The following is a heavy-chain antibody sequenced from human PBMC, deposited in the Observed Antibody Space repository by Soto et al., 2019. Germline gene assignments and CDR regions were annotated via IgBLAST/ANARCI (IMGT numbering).Heavy chain of an antibody. V-gene: IGHV3-30*18. CDR2: ISYDGSNK. D-gene: IGHD3-10*01. CDR1: GFTFSSYG. Sequence: QVQLVESGGGVVQPGRSLRLSCAASGFTFSSYGMHWVRQAPGKGLEWVAVISYDGSNKYYADSVKGRFTISRDNSKNTLYLQMNSLRAEDTAVNYCAKGHYYGSGSYFPDYWGQGTLVTVSS. J-gene: IGHJ4*02. CDR3: AKGHYYGSGSYFPDY.